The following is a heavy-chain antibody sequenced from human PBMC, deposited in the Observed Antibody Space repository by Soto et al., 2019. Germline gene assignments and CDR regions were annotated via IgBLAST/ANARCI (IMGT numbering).Heavy chain of an antibody. CDR3: ASYHDRY. Sequence: TLSLTWTVGGGSIRSYYWNRIRQPPGKGLEWIGYNYYSGSTNYNPSLKSRVTISVDTSKNQFSLKLSSVTAADTAVYYCASYHDRYSCPRPLATVP. V-gene: IGHV4-59*01. CDR1: GGSIRSYY. J-gene: IGHJ4*02. CDR2: NYYSGST.